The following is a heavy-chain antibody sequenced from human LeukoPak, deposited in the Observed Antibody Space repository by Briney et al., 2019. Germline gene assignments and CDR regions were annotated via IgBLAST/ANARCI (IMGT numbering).Heavy chain of an antibody. Sequence: SETLSLTCTVSGGSISSRSYTWVWIRQPPGKGLEWIGTLYVSGTTYYNPSLKSRLTISVDTSKNQFSLNLSSVTAADTAVYYCARNYYDGTGDFYWGQGTLVTVSS. V-gene: IGHV4-39*01. CDR1: GGSISSRSYT. CDR2: LYVSGTT. J-gene: IGHJ4*02. D-gene: IGHD3-22*01. CDR3: ARNYYDGTGDFY.